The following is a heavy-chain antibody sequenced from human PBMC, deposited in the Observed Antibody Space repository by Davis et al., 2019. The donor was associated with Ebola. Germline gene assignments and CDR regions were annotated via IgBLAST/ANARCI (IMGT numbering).Heavy chain of an antibody. CDR1: GYAFTGYY. D-gene: IGHD6-19*01. V-gene: IGHV1-2*02. J-gene: IGHJ6*02. Sequence: ASVKVSCKASGYAFTGYYMHWVRQAPGQGLEWMGWINPNSGGTNYAQKLQGRVTMTTDTSTSTAYMELRSLRSDDTAVYYCARGKQWLAKYGMDVWGQGTTVTVSS. CDR3: ARGKQWLAKYGMDV. CDR2: INPNSGGT.